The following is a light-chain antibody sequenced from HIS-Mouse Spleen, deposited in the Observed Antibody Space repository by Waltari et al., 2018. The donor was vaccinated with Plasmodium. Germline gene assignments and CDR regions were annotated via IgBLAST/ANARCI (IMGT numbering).Light chain of an antibody. J-gene: IGLJ3*02. V-gene: IGLV5-37*01. CDR3: MIWPSNASGV. CDR1: SDLNVCSYN. CDR2: YYSDSDK. Sequence: QPVLTQPPSSSASPGESARLTCPLPSDLNVCSYNIHWYQQKPGSPPRYPLYYYSDSDKGQGSGVPSRFSGSKDASANTGILLISGLQSEDEADYYCMIWPSNASGVFGGGTKLTVL.